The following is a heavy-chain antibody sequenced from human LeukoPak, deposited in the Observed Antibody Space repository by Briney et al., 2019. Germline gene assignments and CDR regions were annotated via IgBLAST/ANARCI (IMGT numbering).Heavy chain of an antibody. V-gene: IGHV4-4*02. CDR1: GFTFNNYAM. Sequence: GSLRLSCVASGFTFNNYAMSWVRQAPGKGLEWIGEIYHSGSTNYNPSLKSRVTISVDKSKNQFSLKLSSVTAADTAVYYCARGTRYYYDSSGYGAFDIWGQGTMVTVSS. CDR2: IYHSGST. CDR3: ARGTRYYYDSSGYGAFDI. D-gene: IGHD3-22*01. J-gene: IGHJ3*02.